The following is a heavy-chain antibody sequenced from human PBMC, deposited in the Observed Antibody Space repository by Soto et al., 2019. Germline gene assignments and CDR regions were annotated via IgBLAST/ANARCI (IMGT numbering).Heavy chain of an antibody. V-gene: IGHV3-11*06. D-gene: IGHD3-3*01. J-gene: IGHJ6*02. CDR3: ARDLGFLESSDYYYYGMDV. CDR1: GFTFSDYY. Sequence: GGSLRLSCAASGFTFSDYYMSWIRQAPGKGLEWVSYISSSSSYIYYADSVKGRFTISRDNAKNSLYLQMNSLRAEDTAVYYCARDLGFLESSDYYYYGMDVWGQGTTVTVS. CDR2: ISSSSSYI.